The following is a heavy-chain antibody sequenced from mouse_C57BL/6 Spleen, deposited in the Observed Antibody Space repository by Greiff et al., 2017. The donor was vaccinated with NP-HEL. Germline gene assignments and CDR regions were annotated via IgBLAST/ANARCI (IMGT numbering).Heavy chain of an antibody. Sequence: VQLQQSGPELVKPGASVKISCKASGYAFSSSWMNWVKQRPGKGLEWIGRIYPGDGDTNYNGKFKGKATLTADKSSSTAYMQLSSLTSEDSAVYFCARSSYDYDAMDYWGQGTSVTVSS. CDR1: GYAFSSSW. D-gene: IGHD6-1*01. CDR3: ARSSYDYDAMDY. V-gene: IGHV1-82*01. J-gene: IGHJ4*01. CDR2: IYPGDGDT.